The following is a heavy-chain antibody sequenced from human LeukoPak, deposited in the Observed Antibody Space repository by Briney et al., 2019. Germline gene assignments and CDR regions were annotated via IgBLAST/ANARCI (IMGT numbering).Heavy chain of an antibody. J-gene: IGHJ6*03. CDR1: GGSFSGYY. CDR3: ARVIGGARHLIFGQNYYMDV. Sequence: SETLSLTCAVYGGSFSGYYWSWIRQPPGKGLEWIGKINHSGSTNYNPSLKSRVTISVDTSKNQFSLKLSSVTAADTAVYYCARVIGGARHLIFGQNYYMDVWGKGTTVTVSS. CDR2: INHSGST. D-gene: IGHD3-3*01. V-gene: IGHV4-34*01.